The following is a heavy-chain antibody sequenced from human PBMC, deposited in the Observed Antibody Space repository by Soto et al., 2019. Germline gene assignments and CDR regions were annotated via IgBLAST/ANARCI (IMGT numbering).Heavy chain of an antibody. Sequence: GGSLRLSCAASGFIFSSYWMNWVRQAPGKGLEWVANIKQDGSDKYYVDSVKGRFTISRDNAKNSLYLQMNSLRAEDTAVYYCAAEDYYGSPQPWGQGTLVTVSS. CDR3: AAEDYYGSPQP. CDR2: IKQDGSDK. J-gene: IGHJ1*01. V-gene: IGHV3-7*01. CDR1: GFIFSSYW. D-gene: IGHD3-10*01.